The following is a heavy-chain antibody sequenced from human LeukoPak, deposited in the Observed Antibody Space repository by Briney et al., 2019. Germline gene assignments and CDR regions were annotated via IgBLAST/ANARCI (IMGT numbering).Heavy chain of an antibody. CDR2: IGIRGDT. D-gene: IGHD6-19*01. CDR1: GFTFIDYD. J-gene: IGHJ4*02. V-gene: IGHV3-13*01. Sequence: GGSLRLSCAASGFTFIDYDMPWVRQVIGKGLEWVSAIGIRGDTHYSGSVKGRFTISRENAESSLYLQMNSLRAEDTAVYYCARGGIQVSGIDEFDYWGQGTLVTVSS. CDR3: ARGGIQVSGIDEFDY.